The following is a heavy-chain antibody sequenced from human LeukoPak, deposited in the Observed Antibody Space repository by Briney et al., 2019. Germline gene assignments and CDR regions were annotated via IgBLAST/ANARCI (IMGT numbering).Heavy chain of an antibody. D-gene: IGHD3-10*01. J-gene: IGHJ4*02. CDR3: ARDVPYYYGSGSSGTLGY. V-gene: IGHV4-4*07. CDR2: IYTSGST. CDR1: GGSISSYY. Sequence: SETLSVTCTVPGGSISSYYWSCIRQPAGKGLEWIGRIYTSGSTNYTPSLKSRVTMSVDTSKNQFSLKVSSVTAADTAVYYCARDVPYYYGSGSSGTLGYWGQGTLVSVSS.